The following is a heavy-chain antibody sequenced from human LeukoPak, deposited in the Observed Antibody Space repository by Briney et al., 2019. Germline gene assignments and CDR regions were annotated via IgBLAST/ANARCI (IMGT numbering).Heavy chain of an antibody. CDR1: GFTFNKYA. J-gene: IGHJ6*03. Sequence: GGSLRLSCAASGFTFNKYAMSWVRQAPGKGLEWVSAISGSGGSTYYADSVKGRFTISRDNSKNTLYLQMNSLRAEDTAVYYCARVGGSSSPDYMDVWGKGTTVTISS. D-gene: IGHD6-13*01. CDR3: ARVGGSSSPDYMDV. V-gene: IGHV3-23*01. CDR2: ISGSGGST.